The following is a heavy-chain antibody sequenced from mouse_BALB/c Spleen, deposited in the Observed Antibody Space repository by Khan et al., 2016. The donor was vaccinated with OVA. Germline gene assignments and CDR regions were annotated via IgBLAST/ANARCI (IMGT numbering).Heavy chain of an antibody. CDR2: INPSSDYN. J-gene: IGHJ3*01. V-gene: IGHV1-4*01. Sequence: QVRLQQSGAELARPGASVKMSCKASGYIFTSYMMHWVKQRPGQGLEWIGDINPSSDYNNYNQKFKGKATLTADKSSSTAYMQLSSLTSEDSAVYYCARGGYGSFGYWGKGTLVTVSA. CDR3: ARGGYGSFGY. CDR1: GYIFTSYM. D-gene: IGHD1-1*01.